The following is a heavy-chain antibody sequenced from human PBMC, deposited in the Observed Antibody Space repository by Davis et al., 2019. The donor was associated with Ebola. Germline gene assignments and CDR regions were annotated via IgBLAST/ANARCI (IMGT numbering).Heavy chain of an antibody. CDR1: GGSFSGYY. Sequence: MPSETLSLTCAVCGGSFSGYYWSWIRQPPGNGLEWIGEINHSGSTNYNPSLKSRVTISVDTSKNQFSLKLSSVTAADTTVYYCAIGRYSSSSLYYYYYGMDVWGQGTTVTVSS. D-gene: IGHD6-6*01. V-gene: IGHV4-34*01. J-gene: IGHJ6*02. CDR3: AIGRYSSSSLYYYYYGMDV. CDR2: INHSGST.